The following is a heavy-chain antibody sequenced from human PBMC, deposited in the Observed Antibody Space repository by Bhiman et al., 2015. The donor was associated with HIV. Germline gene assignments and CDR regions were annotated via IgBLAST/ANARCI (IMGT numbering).Heavy chain of an antibody. D-gene: IGHD2-21*02. CDR1: GFTFSSYA. CDR3: ARDGEGVTEFDY. CDR2: ISGSGGST. Sequence: EVQLLESGGGLVQPGGSLRLSCAASGFTFSSYAMSWVRQAPGKGLEWVSAISGSGGSTYYADSVKGRFTISRDNSKNTLYLQMNSLRPEDTAVYYCARDGEGVTEFDYWGQGTVVTVSS. V-gene: IGHV3-23*01. J-gene: IGHJ4*02.